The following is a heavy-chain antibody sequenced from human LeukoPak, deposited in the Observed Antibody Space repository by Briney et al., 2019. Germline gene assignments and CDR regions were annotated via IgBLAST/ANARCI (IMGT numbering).Heavy chain of an antibody. D-gene: IGHD5-18*01. CDR3: VTEGLIYGYHGLDS. V-gene: IGHV3-15*01. J-gene: IGHJ3*02. CDR1: GFTFSNGW. CDR2: MKARTNGGTA. Sequence: GGSLRLSCAASGFTFSNGWVSGVRRARGRVGEGVGRMKARTNGGTAGYTPPVNGRFTISRDHSKNTLYMQMNNMNSDDTAVYFCVTEGLIYGYHGLDSWGQGKIVTVSS.